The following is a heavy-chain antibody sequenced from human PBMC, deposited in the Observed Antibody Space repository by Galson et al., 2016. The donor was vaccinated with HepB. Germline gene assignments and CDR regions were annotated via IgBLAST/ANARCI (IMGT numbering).Heavy chain of an antibody. Sequence: SLRLSCAASGFTFSNYAMSWVRQAPGKGLEWVSAISGIGDNTYYADSVKGRFTISRDNAKNTLYVQMSSLRAEDTAVYYCAKAPRGPDYNYYGMDVWGQGTTVTVSS. CDR2: ISGIGDNT. D-gene: IGHD3-16*01. CDR3: AKAPRGPDYNYYGMDV. J-gene: IGHJ6*02. V-gene: IGHV3-23*01. CDR1: GFTFSNYA.